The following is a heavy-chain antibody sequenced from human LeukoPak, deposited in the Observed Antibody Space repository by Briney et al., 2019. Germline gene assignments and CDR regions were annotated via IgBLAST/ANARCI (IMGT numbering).Heavy chain of an antibody. CDR3: ARLFFDWLLLDS. CDR2: IYPGDSDT. J-gene: IGHJ4*02. Sequence: GESLQISFKGSGCSFTSYWIGWVRQMPGKGLEWMGIIYPGDSDTRYSPSFQGQVTISADKSINTAYLQWSSLKASDTAMYYCARLFFDWLLLDSWGQGTLVTVSS. D-gene: IGHD3-9*01. V-gene: IGHV5-51*01. CDR1: GCSFTSYW.